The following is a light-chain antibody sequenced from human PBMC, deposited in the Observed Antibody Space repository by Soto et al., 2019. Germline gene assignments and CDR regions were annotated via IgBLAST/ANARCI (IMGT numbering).Light chain of an antibody. Sequence: QSALTQPASLSGSPGQSITISCTGTSSDIGAYDYVSWFQQHPGKAPKLMISEVNNRPSGVSNRFSGSKSGNTAYLTISGFQVEDEAEYFCFSFTTTCTHVFGTGTKLTVL. CDR1: SSDIGAYDY. CDR3: FSFTTTCTHV. V-gene: IGLV2-14*01. J-gene: IGLJ1*01. CDR2: EVN.